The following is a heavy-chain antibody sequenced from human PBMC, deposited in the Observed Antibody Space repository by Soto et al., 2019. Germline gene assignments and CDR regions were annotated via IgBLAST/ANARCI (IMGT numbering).Heavy chain of an antibody. J-gene: IGHJ6*02. Sequence: LRLSCASSGFTFSSYAMSWVRQAPGKGLEWVSGIGWNSGTIGYAGSVKGRFTISRDNAKSSLFLQMNSLRPEDTALYYCTKASRGASSSYNYGMEVSGPRTTVTVSS. CDR1: GFTFSSYA. V-gene: IGHV3-9*01. CDR2: IGWNSGTI. D-gene: IGHD2-15*01. CDR3: TKASRGASSSYNYGMEV.